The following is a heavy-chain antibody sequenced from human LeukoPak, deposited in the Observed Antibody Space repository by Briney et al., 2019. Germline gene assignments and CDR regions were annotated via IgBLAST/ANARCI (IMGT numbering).Heavy chain of an antibody. CDR2: ISSSGSTI. J-gene: IGHJ5*02. Sequence: GGSLRLSCAASGFTFSDYYMSWIRQAPGKGLEWVSYISSSGSTINYADSVRGRFTISRDNTKNSLFLQMSSLRAEDTAIYYCARDVGTSSSWYDPWGQGTLVTVSS. D-gene: IGHD6-6*01. CDR3: ARDVGTSSSWYDP. V-gene: IGHV3-11*04. CDR1: GFTFSDYY.